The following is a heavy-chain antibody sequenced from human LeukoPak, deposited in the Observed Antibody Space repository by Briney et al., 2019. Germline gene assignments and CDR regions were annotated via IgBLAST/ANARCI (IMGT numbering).Heavy chain of an antibody. Sequence: SETLSLTCTVYGGTISSGSYYWSWIRQPAGKGLERIGRIYTSGSTNYNPSLKSRVTISVDTSKNQFSLKLSSVTSADTAVYYCASSNAIPKYYFDYWGQGTLVTVSS. CDR3: ASSNAIPKYYFDY. D-gene: IGHD2-8*01. V-gene: IGHV4-61*02. CDR1: GGTISSGSYY. J-gene: IGHJ4*02. CDR2: IYTSGST.